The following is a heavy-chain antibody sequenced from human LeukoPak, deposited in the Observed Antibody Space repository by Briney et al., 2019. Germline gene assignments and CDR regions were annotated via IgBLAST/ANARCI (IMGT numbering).Heavy chain of an antibody. D-gene: IGHD4-23*01. CDR1: GFTFSVYS. J-gene: IGHJ6*03. V-gene: IGHV3-21*01. Sequence: GGSLRLSCAASGFTFSVYSMNWVRQAPGKGLEWVSSITTSSSDMYYADSVKGRFTISRDNAKNSLFLQMNSLRAEDTAVYYCARDWYTAERWTIYYTYYIDVWGKGTTVTVSS. CDR3: ARDWYTAERWTIYYTYYIDV. CDR2: ITTSSSDM.